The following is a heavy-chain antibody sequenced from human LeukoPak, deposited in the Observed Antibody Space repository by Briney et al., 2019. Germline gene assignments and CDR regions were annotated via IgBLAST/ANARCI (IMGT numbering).Heavy chain of an antibody. CDR1: GGSISSGDYY. D-gene: IGHD5-24*01. CDR3: AREDGYNYAFDY. CDR2: IYYSGST. Sequence: PSETLSLTCTVSGGSISSGDYYWSWIRQPPGKGLEWIGYIYYSGSTYYNPSLKSRVTISVDTSKNQFSLKLSSVTAADTAVYYCAREDGYNYAFDYWGQGTLVTVSS. J-gene: IGHJ4*02. V-gene: IGHV4-30-4*02.